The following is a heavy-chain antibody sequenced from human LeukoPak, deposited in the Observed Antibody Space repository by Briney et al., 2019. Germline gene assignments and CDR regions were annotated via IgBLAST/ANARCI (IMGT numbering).Heavy chain of an antibody. V-gene: IGHV3-23*01. CDR2: ISVGAEYI. Sequence: GGSLRLSCAASGFTFSTYVMNWFRQAPGKGLEWVSTISVGAEYIFYADSVKGRFTISRDTSKNTLYLQMNSLRAEDTAVYYCARASGNYWYYFDYWGQGTLVTVSS. CDR1: GFTFSTYV. J-gene: IGHJ4*02. CDR3: ARASGNYWYYFDY. D-gene: IGHD1-26*01.